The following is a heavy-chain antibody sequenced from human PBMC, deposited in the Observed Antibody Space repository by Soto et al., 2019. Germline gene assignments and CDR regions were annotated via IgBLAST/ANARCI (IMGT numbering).Heavy chain of an antibody. CDR3: VGSQATALDY. CDR1: GGSFSGYY. CDR2: INHSGST. Sequence: SETLSLTCAVYGGSFSGYYWSWIRQPPGKGLEWIGEINHSGSTNYNPSLKSRVTISVDRSQSIFSLKLASVTAADTAVYYCVGSQATALDYCGQGTLVT. D-gene: IGHD1-26*01. V-gene: IGHV4-34*06. J-gene: IGHJ4*02.